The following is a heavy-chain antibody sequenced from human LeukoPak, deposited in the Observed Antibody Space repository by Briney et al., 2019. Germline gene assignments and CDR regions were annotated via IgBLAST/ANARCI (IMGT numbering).Heavy chain of an antibody. CDR3: AGGGYCSSTSCHAPLFDW. Sequence: SETLSLTCTVSGASVRRYYSSWIRQSPGKGLEWIGYSHYSGSANFNPSLKSRVSISVDTSKNQFSLNLRSLTAADTAVYYCAGGGYCSSTSCHAPLFDWWGPGILVTVSS. D-gene: IGHD2-2*01. CDR2: SHYSGSA. V-gene: IGHV4-59*02. J-gene: IGHJ4*02. CDR1: GASVRRYY.